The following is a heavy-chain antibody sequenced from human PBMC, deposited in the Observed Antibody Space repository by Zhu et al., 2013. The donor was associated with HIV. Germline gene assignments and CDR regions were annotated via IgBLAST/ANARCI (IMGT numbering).Heavy chain of an antibody. V-gene: IGHV4-30-4*08. J-gene: IGHJ1*01. CDR3: ARVGGERGTSGGYYRHFQL. CDR2: IFYTGIT. D-gene: IGHD3-3*01. Sequence: QVQLQESGPGLVKPSQTLSLTCTVSGGSISSADYSWSWLRQFPGGGLECLGHIFYTGITYYTPSLKSRVTISIDTSSSQFSLNLKSLTAEDTAVYYCARVGGERGTSGGYYRHFQLWGQGTLVTVSS. CDR1: GGSISSADYS.